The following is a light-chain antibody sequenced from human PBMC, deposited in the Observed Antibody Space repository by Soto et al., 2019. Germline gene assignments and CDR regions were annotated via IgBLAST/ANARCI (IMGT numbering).Light chain of an antibody. J-gene: IGLJ1*01. CDR1: SSNIGGSS. V-gene: IGLV1-44*01. CDR3: AAWDYSLSADV. Sequence: QSVLTQLPAASGTRGQRVTISCSGSSSNIGGSSGNRYHHLTGTATKLLIYTNSRRLSVFPDRFSGSKSGTSASLTISGPQSEDEAFYNCAAWDYSLSADVFGTGTKVTVL. CDR2: TNS.